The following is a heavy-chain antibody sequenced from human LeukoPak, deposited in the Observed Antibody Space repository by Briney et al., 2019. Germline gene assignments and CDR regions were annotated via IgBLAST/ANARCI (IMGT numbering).Heavy chain of an antibody. CDR2: IYTSGSI. V-gene: IGHV4-4*07. D-gene: IGHD5-18*01. Sequence: SETLSLTCTVSGGSISSYYWSWIRQPAGKGLEWIGRIYTSGSINYNPSLKSRVTMSVDTSKNQFSLKLSSVTAADTAVYYCARGSVDTAMVDYWGQGTLVTVSS. CDR3: ARGSVDTAMVDY. CDR1: GGSISSYY. J-gene: IGHJ4*02.